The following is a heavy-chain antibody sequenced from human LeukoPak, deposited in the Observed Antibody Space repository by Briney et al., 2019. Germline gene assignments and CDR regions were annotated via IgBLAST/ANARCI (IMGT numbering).Heavy chain of an antibody. D-gene: IGHD1-26*01. CDR2: TIPIFGTA. CDR1: GGTFSSYA. Sequence: SVKVSCKASGGTFSSYAISWVRQAPGQGLEWMGGTIPIFGTANYAQKFQGRVTITTDESTSTAYMELSSLRSEDTAVYYCARAGDLGQLGRSGSYLYWGQGTLVTVSS. V-gene: IGHV1-69*05. J-gene: IGHJ4*02. CDR3: ARAGDLGQLGRSGSYLY.